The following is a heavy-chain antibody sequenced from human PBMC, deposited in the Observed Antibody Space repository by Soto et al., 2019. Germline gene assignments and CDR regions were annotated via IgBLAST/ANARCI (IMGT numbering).Heavy chain of an antibody. CDR3: ARDQGVAAAGITWFDP. CDR1: GASMNSYH. D-gene: IGHD6-13*01. J-gene: IGHJ5*02. CDR2: IHSSGST. V-gene: IGHV4-4*07. Sequence: SETLSLTCTVSGASMNSYHWSWIRQPAGKGLEWIGHIHSSGSTNYNPSLKSRVTMSVDTSKNQFSLRLMPLTAADTAVYYCARDQGVAAAGITWFDPWGQGFLVTVSS.